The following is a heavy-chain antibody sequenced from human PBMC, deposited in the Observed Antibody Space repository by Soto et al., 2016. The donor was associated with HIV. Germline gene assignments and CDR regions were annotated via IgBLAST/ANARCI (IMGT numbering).Heavy chain of an antibody. CDR2: ISSSSSTI. CDR1: GFTFSSYT. Sequence: EVQLVESGGGLVQPGGSLRLSCAASGFTFSSYTMNWVRQAPGKGLEWVSYISSSSSTIYYADSVKGRFTISRDNAKNSLYLQMNSLRAEDTAVYYCARDGHMVDLDYVGPGNPGPPSPQ. V-gene: IGHV3-48*04. J-gene: IGHJ4*02. D-gene: IGHD2-21*01. CDR3: ARDGHMVDLDY.